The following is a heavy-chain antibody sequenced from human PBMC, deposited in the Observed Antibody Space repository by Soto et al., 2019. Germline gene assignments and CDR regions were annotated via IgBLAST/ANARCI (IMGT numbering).Heavy chain of an antibody. CDR2: INPSGGST. V-gene: IGHV1-46*01. D-gene: IGHD6-19*01. Sequence: GASVKVSCKASGYTFTSYYMHWVRQAPGQGLEWMGIINPSGGSTSYAQKFQGRFTVSRDNAKNSLYLQMNSLSAEDTAVYYCARRTRGAGWFDPWGQGTLVTVSS. CDR3: ARRTRGAGWFDP. J-gene: IGHJ5*02. CDR1: GYTFTSYY.